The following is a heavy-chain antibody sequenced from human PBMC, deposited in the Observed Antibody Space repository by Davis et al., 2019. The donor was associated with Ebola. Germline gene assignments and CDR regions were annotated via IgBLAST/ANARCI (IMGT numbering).Heavy chain of an antibody. V-gene: IGHV3-9*01. Sequence: SLKISCAASGFIFDDYSMHWVRQAPGKGLQWVAGISWNSASIDYADSVKGRFTISRDNAKNTLYLQMDSLTAEDTAVYYCARVRSNILTGYHYWGQGTVVTVSS. J-gene: IGHJ4*02. CDR1: GFIFDDYS. CDR2: ISWNSASI. CDR3: ARVRSNILTGYHY. D-gene: IGHD3-9*01.